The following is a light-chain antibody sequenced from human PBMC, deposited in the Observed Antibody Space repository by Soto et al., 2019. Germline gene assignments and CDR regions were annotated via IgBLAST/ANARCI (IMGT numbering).Light chain of an antibody. CDR3: QQYNSWPPT. CDR2: GAS. CDR1: QSVGSD. Sequence: EIVMTQSPATLSVSPVERATLSCMASQSVGSDLAWYQQKPGQAPRLLIYGASTRATGIPARFSGSGSGTEFTLTISSLQSEDFAVYYCQQYNSWPPTFGQGTKVDIK. J-gene: IGKJ1*01. V-gene: IGKV3-15*01.